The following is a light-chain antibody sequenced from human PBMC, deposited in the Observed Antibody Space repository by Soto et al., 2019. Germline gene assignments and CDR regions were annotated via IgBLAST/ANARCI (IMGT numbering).Light chain of an antibody. CDR1: QAISSY. V-gene: IGKV1-9*01. CDR3: QQLNSYPWT. J-gene: IGKJ1*01. CDR2: AAS. Sequence: DIQLTQSTSFLSASVGDRVTITCRASQAISSYLAWFQQRPGKAPKVLNYAASTLQSGVPSRFSGSASGTEFTLTISSLQPEDFATYFCQQLNSYPWTFGQGTKVEIK.